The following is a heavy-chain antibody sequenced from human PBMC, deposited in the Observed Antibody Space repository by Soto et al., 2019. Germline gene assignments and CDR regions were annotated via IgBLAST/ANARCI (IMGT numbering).Heavy chain of an antibody. V-gene: IGHV3-30*18. Sequence: GGSLRLSCAASGFTFSSYGMHWVRQAPGKGLEWVATTSYDGTSDYYADSVKGRFTISRDNSKNKVYLQMNSLRTEDTAVYYCSNSAAELRQFDWLLNDYWGQGTLVIVSS. D-gene: IGHD3-9*01. J-gene: IGHJ4*02. CDR2: TSYDGTSD. CDR3: SNSAAELRQFDWLLNDY. CDR1: GFTFSSYG.